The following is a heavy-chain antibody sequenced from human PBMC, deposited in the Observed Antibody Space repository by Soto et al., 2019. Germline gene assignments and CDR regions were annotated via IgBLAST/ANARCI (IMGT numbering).Heavy chain of an antibody. D-gene: IGHD3-3*01. CDR1: GFTFEDYG. CDR3: AREYDFWSGSQFDP. V-gene: IGHV3-20*01. Sequence: GGSLRLSCASSGFTFEDYGMSWVRQAPGKGLEWVSGINWNGGSTGYADSVKGRFTISRDNAKNSLYLQMNSLRAEDTALYHCAREYDFWSGSQFDPWGQGTLVTVSS. CDR2: INWNGGST. J-gene: IGHJ5*02.